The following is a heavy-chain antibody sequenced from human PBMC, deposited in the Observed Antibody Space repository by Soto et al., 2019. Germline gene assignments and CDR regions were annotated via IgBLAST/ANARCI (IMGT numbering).Heavy chain of an antibody. V-gene: IGHV5-51*01. CDR3: ARDTFSGDSSGPHY. D-gene: IGHD3-22*01. CDR1: GYSFSRYW. CDR2: IYPGDSDT. Sequence: GESLKISCKGSGYSFSRYWIAWVRQTPGEGLEWMGLIYPGDSDTRYSPSFQGQVTISADKSITTAYLQWSSLKASDTAIYYCARDTFSGDSSGPHYWGQGTLVTVSS. J-gene: IGHJ4*02.